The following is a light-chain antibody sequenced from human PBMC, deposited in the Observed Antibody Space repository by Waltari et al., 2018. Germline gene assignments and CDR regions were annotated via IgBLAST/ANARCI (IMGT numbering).Light chain of an antibody. CDR2: KVS. Sequence: DVVLTQSPLSLPVTLGQPASISCRSSHSLVNTDGNTYLNWFHQRPGQSPRRLIYKVSNRGSGVPDRFSGSGAVTDFTLRISRVEAEDVGLYFCFQGTHWPPYTFGQGTKLEIK. V-gene: IGKV2-30*01. CDR3: FQGTHWPPYT. CDR1: HSLVNTDGNTY. J-gene: IGKJ2*01.